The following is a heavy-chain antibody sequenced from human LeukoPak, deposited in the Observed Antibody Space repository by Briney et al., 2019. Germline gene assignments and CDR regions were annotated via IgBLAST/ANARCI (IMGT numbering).Heavy chain of an antibody. CDR1: GFTFDDYA. V-gene: IGHV3-9*03. J-gene: IGHJ4*02. CDR2: ISWNSGSI. Sequence: GRSLRLSCAASGFTFDDYAMHWVRQAPGKGLEWVSGISWNSGSIGYADSVKGRFTISRDNAKNSLYLQMNSLRAEDMALYYCAKAVVRGVISPYFDYWGQGTLVTVSS. CDR3: AKAVVRGVISPYFDY. D-gene: IGHD3-10*01.